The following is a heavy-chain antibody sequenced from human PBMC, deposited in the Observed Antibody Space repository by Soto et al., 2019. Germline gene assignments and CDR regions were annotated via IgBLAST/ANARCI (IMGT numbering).Heavy chain of an antibody. Sequence: GESLKISCKGSGYSFTSYWISWVRQMPGKGLEWMGRIDPSDSYTNYSPSFQGHVTISADKSISTAYLQWSSLKASDTAMYYCARQLCYGDYDFNLYGMDVWGQGTTVTVSS. CDR2: IDPSDSYT. CDR1: GYSFTSYW. CDR3: ARQLCYGDYDFNLYGMDV. D-gene: IGHD4-17*01. J-gene: IGHJ6*02. V-gene: IGHV5-10-1*01.